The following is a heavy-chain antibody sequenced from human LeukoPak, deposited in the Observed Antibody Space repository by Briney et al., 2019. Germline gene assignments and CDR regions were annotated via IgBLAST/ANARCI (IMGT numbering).Heavy chain of an antibody. CDR3: AKLGYASCYSPLAS. J-gene: IGHJ4*02. CDR2: ISGSGDRT. V-gene: IGHV3-23*01. Sequence: PGGSLRLSCATSGFTFSSYGMSWVRQAPGKGLEWVSVISGSGDRTYYADSVEGRFTISRDISKNTVCLQMNGLRAEDTAIYYCAKLGYASCYSPLASWGQGTLVSVSS. CDR1: GFTFSSYG. D-gene: IGHD2-15*01.